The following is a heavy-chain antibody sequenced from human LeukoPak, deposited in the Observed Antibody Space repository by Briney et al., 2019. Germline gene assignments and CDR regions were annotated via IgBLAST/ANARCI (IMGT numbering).Heavy chain of an antibody. D-gene: IGHD4-17*01. CDR2: IYPGDSDT. J-gene: IGHJ5*02. V-gene: IGHV5-51*01. CDR3: ATLVDDGDYPSWFDP. Sequence: GESLKISCEGSGYTFTNYWIGWVRQVPGKGLEWMGVIYPGDSDTRYSPSFQGQVTLSADKSISTAYLQWSSLKASDTAMYYCATLVDDGDYPSWFDPWGQGTMVSVCS. CDR1: GYTFTNYW.